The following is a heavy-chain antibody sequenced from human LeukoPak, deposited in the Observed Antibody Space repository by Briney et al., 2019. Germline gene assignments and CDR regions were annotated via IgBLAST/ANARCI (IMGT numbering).Heavy chain of an antibody. J-gene: IGHJ4*02. CDR2: INPNSGGT. CDR1: GYTFTGYY. D-gene: IGHD5-18*01. V-gene: IGHV1-2*02. CDR3: ARDRSVRYNYGNPY. Sequence: ASVKVSCKASGYTFTGYYMHWVRQAPGQGLEWMGWINPNSGGTNYAQKFQGRVTMTRDTSISTAYMELSRLRSDDTAVYYCARDRSVRYNYGNPYWGQGTLVTVSS.